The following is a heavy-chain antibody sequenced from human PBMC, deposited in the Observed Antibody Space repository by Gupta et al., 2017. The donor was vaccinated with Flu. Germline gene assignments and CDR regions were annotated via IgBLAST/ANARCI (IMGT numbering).Heavy chain of an antibody. D-gene: IGHD2-2*01. J-gene: IGHJ6*02. Sequence: GLEWMGGIIPIFGTANYAQKFQGRVTITADESTSTAYMELSSLRSEDTAVYYCARDHCRSTSCQRSYYGMDVWGQGTTVTVSS. CDR2: IIPIFGTA. V-gene: IGHV1-69*01. CDR3: ARDHCRSTSCQRSYYGMDV.